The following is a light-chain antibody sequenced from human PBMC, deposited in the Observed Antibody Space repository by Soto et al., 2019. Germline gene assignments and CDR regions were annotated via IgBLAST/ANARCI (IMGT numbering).Light chain of an antibody. J-gene: IGKJ4*01. CDR1: QSVSSSY. Sequence: EIVLTQSPGTLSLSPGERATLSCRASQSVSSSYLAWYQQKPGQAPRLLIYGASSRATGIPDRFSGSGSGTDFTLTISRLEPEDFAVYYWQQYGNSLLTFGGGTKVEIK. CDR3: QQYGNSLLT. CDR2: GAS. V-gene: IGKV3-20*01.